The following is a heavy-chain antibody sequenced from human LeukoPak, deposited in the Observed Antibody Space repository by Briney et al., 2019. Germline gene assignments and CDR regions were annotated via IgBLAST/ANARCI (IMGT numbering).Heavy chain of an antibody. Sequence: ASVKVSCKASGYTFTSYGISWVRQAPGQGLEWMGWMNPVSGNAGSAQKFQGRVTLTRDTSISTACMELSSLRSDDTAVYYCARLQDDCSSTSCYGRTVLDPWGQGTLVTVSS. CDR1: GYTFTSYG. D-gene: IGHD2-2*01. CDR3: ARLQDDCSSTSCYGRTVLDP. V-gene: IGHV1-8*02. J-gene: IGHJ5*02. CDR2: MNPVSGNA.